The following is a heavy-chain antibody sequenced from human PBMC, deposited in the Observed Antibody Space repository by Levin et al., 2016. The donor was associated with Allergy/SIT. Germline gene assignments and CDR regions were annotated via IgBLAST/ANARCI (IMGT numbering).Heavy chain of an antibody. Sequence: WIRQPPGKGLEWIGEIYHSGSTNYNPSLKSRVTISVDKSKNQFSLKLSSVTAADTAVYYCARARYYDSSGYEIVGYFDYWGQGTLVTVSS. J-gene: IGHJ4*02. CDR3: ARARYYDSSGYEIVGYFDY. V-gene: IGHV4-4*02. D-gene: IGHD3-22*01. CDR2: IYHSGST.